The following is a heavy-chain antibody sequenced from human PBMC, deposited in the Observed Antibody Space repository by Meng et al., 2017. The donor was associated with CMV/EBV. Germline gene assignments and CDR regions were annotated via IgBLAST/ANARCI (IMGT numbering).Heavy chain of an antibody. CDR3: ARDLLYGEGWFDP. CDR2: ISSSGGTM. CDR1: GVTFSDYY. Sequence: DSGVTFSDYYMTWIRQAPGKGLEWVSYISSSGGTMYYEDSVKGRFTISRDNAKNSLYLQMSSLRAEDTAMYYCARDLLYGEGWFDPWGQGTLVTVSS. V-gene: IGHV3-11*01. J-gene: IGHJ5*02. D-gene: IGHD4-17*01.